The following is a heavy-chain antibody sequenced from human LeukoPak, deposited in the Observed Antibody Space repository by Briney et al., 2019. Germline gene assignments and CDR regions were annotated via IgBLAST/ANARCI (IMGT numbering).Heavy chain of an antibody. D-gene: IGHD3-22*01. V-gene: IGHV3-53*05. CDR3: AREATYYYDSSGYIFDY. CDR1: GFTVSSNY. CDR2: IYSGGST. Sequence: PGGSLRLSCAASGFTVSSNYMSWVRQAPGKGLEWVSVIYSGGSTYYADSVKGRFTISRDNSKNTLYLQMNSLRSEDTAVYYCAREATYYYDSSGYIFDYWGQGTLVTVSS. J-gene: IGHJ4*02.